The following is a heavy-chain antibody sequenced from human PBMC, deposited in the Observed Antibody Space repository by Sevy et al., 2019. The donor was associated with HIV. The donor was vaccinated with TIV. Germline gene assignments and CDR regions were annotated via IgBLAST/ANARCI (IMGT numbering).Heavy chain of an antibody. Sequence: GGSLRLSCGVSGFTFSSYAMTWVRQPPGKGLEWVSIISGSGATTSYADSVKGRFTISRDNSKNALYLQMNSLRAEDTAVYYVATLRSGVLKPAYYFDYWGQGTLVTVSS. J-gene: IGHJ4*02. V-gene: IGHV3-23*01. D-gene: IGHD3-10*01. CDR3: ATLRSGVLKPAYYFDY. CDR2: ISGSGATT. CDR1: GFTFSSYA.